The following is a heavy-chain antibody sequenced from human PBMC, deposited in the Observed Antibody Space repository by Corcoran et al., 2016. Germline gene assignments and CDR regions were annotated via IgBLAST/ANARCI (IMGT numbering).Heavy chain of an antibody. V-gene: IGHV3-21*01. CDR2: ISSSSSYI. CDR1: GFTFSSYS. CDR3: ARGHSSSWSEGY. D-gene: IGHD6-13*01. Sequence: EVQLVESGGGLVKPGGSLRLCCAAAGFTFSSYSMNWVRQAPGKGLEWVSSISSSSSYIYYADSVKGRFTISRDNAKNSLYLQMNSLRAEDTAVYYCARGHSSSWSEGYWGQGTLVTVSS. J-gene: IGHJ4*02.